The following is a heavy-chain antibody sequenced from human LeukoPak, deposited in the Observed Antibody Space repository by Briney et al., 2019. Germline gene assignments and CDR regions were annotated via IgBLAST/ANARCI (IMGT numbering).Heavy chain of an antibody. J-gene: IGHJ4*02. Sequence: TGGSLRLSCAASGFTFSSYWMHWVRQAPGKGLVRVSRINSDGSSTSYADSVKGRFTISRDNAKNTLYLQMNSLRAEDTAVYYCARLVVIAARPYLIDYWGQGTLVTVSS. CDR1: GFTFSSYW. D-gene: IGHD6-6*01. CDR2: INSDGSST. CDR3: ARLVVIAARPYLIDY. V-gene: IGHV3-74*01.